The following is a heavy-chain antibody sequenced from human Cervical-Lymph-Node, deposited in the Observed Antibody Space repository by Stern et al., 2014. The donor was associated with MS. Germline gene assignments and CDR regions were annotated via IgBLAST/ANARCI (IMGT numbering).Heavy chain of an antibody. CDR1: GGTFNVYA. V-gene: IGHV1-69*12. Sequence: QDQLVQSGAEVKKPGSSVKISCKASGGTFNVYAINWLRQAPGQGLEWMGGILPILGTANYAQKFQGRVTITADESTRTTSMQLSSLRSNDTAVYYCARDGRHTYTYALDVWGQGTTVTVSS. CDR3: ARDGRHTYTYALDV. D-gene: IGHD2-2*02. CDR2: ILPILGTA. J-gene: IGHJ6*02.